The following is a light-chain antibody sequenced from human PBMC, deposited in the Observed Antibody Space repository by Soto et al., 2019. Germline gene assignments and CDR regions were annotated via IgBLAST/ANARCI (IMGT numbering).Light chain of an antibody. CDR3: QQYGSSPPT. V-gene: IGKV3-20*01. CDR1: QSVSTNY. CDR2: GAS. J-gene: IGKJ1*01. Sequence: XXLSPGERATLSCRASQSVSTNYLAWYQRKPGQAPRLLIYGASSRATDIPNRFSGSGSGTDFTLTITRLKAEDFEVYYCQQYGSSPPTFGQGTKVEIK.